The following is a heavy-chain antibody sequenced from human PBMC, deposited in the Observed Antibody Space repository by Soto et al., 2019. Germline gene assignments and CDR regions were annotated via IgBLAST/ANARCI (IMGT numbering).Heavy chain of an antibody. V-gene: IGHV5-51*01. Sequence: GESLKISCKGSGYSFTSYWIGWVRQMPGKGLEWVGIIYPGDSDTRYSPSFQGQVTISADKSISTAYLQWSSLKASDTAMYYCARHPVSSSWYRWYFDLWGRGTLVTVSS. CDR3: ARHPVSSSWYRWYFDL. D-gene: IGHD6-13*01. J-gene: IGHJ2*01. CDR1: GYSFTSYW. CDR2: IYPGDSDT.